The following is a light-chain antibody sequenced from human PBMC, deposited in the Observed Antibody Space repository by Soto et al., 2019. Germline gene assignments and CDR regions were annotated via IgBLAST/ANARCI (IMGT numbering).Light chain of an antibody. J-gene: IGLJ2*01. CDR1: NSDVGSYNR. CDR2: EVS. V-gene: IGLV2-14*01. CDR3: SSFTSSSTLVV. Sequence: QSVLTQPASVSGSPGQSITISCTGTNSDVGSYNRVSWYQQPPGTAPKLMIYEVSNRPSGVSNRFSGSKSGNTASLTISGLQAEDEADYYCSSFTSSSTLVVFGGGTKLTVL.